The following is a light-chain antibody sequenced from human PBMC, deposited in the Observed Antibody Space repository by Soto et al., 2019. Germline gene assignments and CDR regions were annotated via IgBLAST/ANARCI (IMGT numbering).Light chain of an antibody. CDR2: GAS. CDR1: QSVSSSY. V-gene: IGKV3-20*01. CDR3: QQYGSSPRT. J-gene: IGKJ1*01. Sequence: EIVLTQSPGTLSLSPGERATLSCRASQSVSSSYLAWYQQKPGQAPRLLSYGASSRTTGIPDRFSGSGSGTAVSLTIXTPDPEDFAVYYCQQYGSSPRTFGQGTKVEIK.